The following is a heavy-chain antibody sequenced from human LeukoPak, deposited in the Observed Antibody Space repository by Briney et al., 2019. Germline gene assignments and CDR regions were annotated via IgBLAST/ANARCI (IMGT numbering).Heavy chain of an antibody. CDR3: ARVRYSSSWLDY. J-gene: IGHJ4*02. Sequence: SLKVSCKASGFTFSGAAIQWIRQARGQRLEWLGWIVVGSGDTNYAQKFQERVTITRDMTTRTVYMDLRSLKSEDTAVYYCARVRYSSSWLDYWGQGTLVTVSS. V-gene: IGHV1-58*02. CDR1: GFTFSGAA. D-gene: IGHD6-13*01. CDR2: IVVGSGDT.